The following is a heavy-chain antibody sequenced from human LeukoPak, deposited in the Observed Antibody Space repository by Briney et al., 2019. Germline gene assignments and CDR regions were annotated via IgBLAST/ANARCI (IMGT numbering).Heavy chain of an antibody. J-gene: IGHJ4*02. D-gene: IGHD3-10*01. CDR3: AKDLDYYGSGSPDY. CDR2: ISGSGGST. CDR1: GFTFSSYA. V-gene: IGHV3-23*01. Sequence: GGSLRLSCAASGFTFSSYAMSWVRQAPEKGLEWVSAISGSGGSTYYADSVKGRFTISRDNSKNTLYLQMNSLRAEDTAVYYCAKDLDYYGSGSPDYWGQGTLVTVSS.